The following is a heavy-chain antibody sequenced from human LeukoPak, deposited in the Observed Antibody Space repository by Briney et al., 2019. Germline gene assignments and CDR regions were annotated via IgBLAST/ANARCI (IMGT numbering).Heavy chain of an antibody. D-gene: IGHD6-13*01. J-gene: IGHJ3*02. CDR2: IRYDGSNK. CDR3: AKDPSYIWQQLVPGAFDI. V-gene: IGHV3-30*02. Sequence: PGGSLRLSCAASGFTFSSYGMHWVRQAPGKGLEWVAFIRYDGSNKYYADSVKGRFTISRDNSKNTLYLQMNSLRAEDTAVYYCAKDPSYIWQQLVPGAFDIWGQGTMVTVSS. CDR1: GFTFSSYG.